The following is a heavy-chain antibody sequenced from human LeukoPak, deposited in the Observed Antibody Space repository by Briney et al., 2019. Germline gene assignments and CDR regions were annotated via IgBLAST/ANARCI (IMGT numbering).Heavy chain of an antibody. J-gene: IGHJ4*02. Sequence: GGSLRLSCAASGFTFSNYWMSWVRQAPGKGLKWVANIKQDGSEKHYVNSVKGRFTISRDNSKNTLYLQMNSLRAEDTAVYYCASIRYYFDYWGQGTLVTVSS. CDR1: GFTFSNYW. CDR2: IKQDGSEK. V-gene: IGHV3-7*01. CDR3: ASIRYYFDY.